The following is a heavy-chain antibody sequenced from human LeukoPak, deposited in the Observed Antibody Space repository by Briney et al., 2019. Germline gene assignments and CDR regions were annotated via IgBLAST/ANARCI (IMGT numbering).Heavy chain of an antibody. CDR1: GYTLTELS. J-gene: IGHJ4*02. Sequence: ASVKVACKVSGYTLTELSMHWVRQAPGKGLEWMGGFDPEDGETIYAQKFQGRVTMTEDTSTDTAYMELSSLRSEDTAVYYCATPRSTAAGIFCFDYWGQGTLVTVSS. D-gene: IGHD6-13*01. CDR2: FDPEDGET. CDR3: ATPRSTAAGIFCFDY. V-gene: IGHV1-24*01.